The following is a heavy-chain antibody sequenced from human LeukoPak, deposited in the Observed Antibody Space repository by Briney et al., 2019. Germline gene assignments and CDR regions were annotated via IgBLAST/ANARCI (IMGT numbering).Heavy chain of an antibody. V-gene: IGHV1-58*02. CDR3: AVVGWNDVGPGY. Sequence: GTSVKVSCKASGFTFTSSAMQWVRQARGQRLEWIGWIVVGSGNTNYAQKFQERVTITRDMSTSTAYMELSSLRSEDTAVYYCAVVGWNDVGPGYWGQGTLVTVSS. CDR2: IVVGSGNT. J-gene: IGHJ4*02. CDR1: GFTFTSSA. D-gene: IGHD1-1*01.